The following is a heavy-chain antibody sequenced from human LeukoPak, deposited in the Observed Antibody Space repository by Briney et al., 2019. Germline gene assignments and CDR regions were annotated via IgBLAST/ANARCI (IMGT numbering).Heavy chain of an antibody. Sequence: PSETLSLTCTVSGGSISSFYWSWIRHPPGKGLEWIGYIYYSGSTNYNPSLKSRVTISVDTSKNQFSLKLTSVTAADTAVYYCARVHQQPVLSSLYNWFDSWGQGTLVTVSS. V-gene: IGHV4-59*01. J-gene: IGHJ5*01. D-gene: IGHD6-13*01. CDR2: IYYSGST. CDR1: GGSISSFY. CDR3: ARVHQQPVLSSLYNWFDS.